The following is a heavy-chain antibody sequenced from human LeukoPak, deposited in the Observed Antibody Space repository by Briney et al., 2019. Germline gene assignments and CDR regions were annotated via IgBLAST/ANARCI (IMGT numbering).Heavy chain of an antibody. CDR2: LHLDGRT. CDR3: AKDRGHCINGVCHNYYYMDV. J-gene: IGHJ6*03. CDR1: GFTVSSYY. Sequence: GGSLRLSCAASGFTVSSYYITWVRQAPGKGLEYVSVLHLDGRTFYADSVKGRFTISRDNSNNALYLQMNSLRVEDTAVYYCAKDRGHCINGVCHNYYYMDVWGKGTTVTVSS. V-gene: IGHV3-53*01. D-gene: IGHD2-8*01.